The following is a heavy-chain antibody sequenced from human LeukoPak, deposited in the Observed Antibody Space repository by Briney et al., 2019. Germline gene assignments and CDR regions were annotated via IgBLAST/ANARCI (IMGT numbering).Heavy chain of an antibody. D-gene: IGHD3-9*01. CDR2: IKGDGSHT. Sequence: AGGPLRLSCAASGFTFSNYWMHWVRQAPGKGLVWVSRIKGDGSHTIYADSVKGRFTISRDNAKNTLYLQMKSLRAEDTAVYYCVRDWDHFDFDSWGLGTLVTVSS. CDR3: VRDWDHFDFDS. J-gene: IGHJ5*01. CDR1: GFTFSNYW. V-gene: IGHV3-74*01.